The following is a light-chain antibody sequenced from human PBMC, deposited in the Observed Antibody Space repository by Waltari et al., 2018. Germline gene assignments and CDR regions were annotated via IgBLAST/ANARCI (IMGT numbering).Light chain of an antibody. CDR3: QQYNNWPLYT. Sequence: EAMMTQSPATLSVSPGARATLSCRASQSVSNNVAWSPQKPGQAPSLLIYDASTRATGVPARFSGSGSGTEFTLTISSLQTEDFAVYYCQQYNNWPLYTFGQGTKLEIK. J-gene: IGKJ2*01. CDR1: QSVSNN. V-gene: IGKV3-15*01. CDR2: DAS.